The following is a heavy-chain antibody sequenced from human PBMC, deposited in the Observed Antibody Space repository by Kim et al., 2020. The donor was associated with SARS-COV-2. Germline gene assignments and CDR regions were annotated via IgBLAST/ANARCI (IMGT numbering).Heavy chain of an antibody. Sequence: GGSLRLSCEASGFTFRDFAMSWVRQTPEKGLQWVSSITGSGRTRYYVDSVKGRFTISRDNSKNKLHLQMNSLRADDTAVYYCANDVGGYDVNYYYGWYFWGRGNTVTVSS. CDR2: ITGSGRTR. CDR1: GFTFRDFA. J-gene: IGHJ6*04. CDR3: ANDVGGYDVNYYYGWYF. V-gene: IGHV3-23*01. D-gene: IGHD5-12*01.